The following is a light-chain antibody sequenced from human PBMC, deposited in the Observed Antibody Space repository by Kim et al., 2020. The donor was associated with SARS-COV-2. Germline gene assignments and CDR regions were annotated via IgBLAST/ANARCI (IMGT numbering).Light chain of an antibody. V-gene: IGKV1-16*02. CDR2: AAS. J-gene: IGKJ4*01. CDR1: QDISIY. Sequence: DIQMTQSPSSLSASVGDRVTITCRASQDISIYLAWFQQKPGKAPKSLIYAASRLRSGVPSKFSGSGSGTDFTLTISSLQPEDFATYYCQQYNSYPLTFGGGTKVDIK. CDR3: QQYNSYPLT.